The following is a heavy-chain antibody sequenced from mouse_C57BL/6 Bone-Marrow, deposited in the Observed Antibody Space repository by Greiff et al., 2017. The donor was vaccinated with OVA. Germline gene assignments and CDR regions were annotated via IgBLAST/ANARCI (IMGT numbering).Heavy chain of an antibody. CDR2: IWRGGST. D-gene: IGHD1-1*01. V-gene: IGHV2-4*01. Sequence: QVQLKQSGPGLVQPSQSLSITCTVSGFSLTSYGVHWVRQPPGKGLEWLGVIWRGGSTDYNAAFISRLGISKDNSKSQVFFKMNSLQADDTAIYYCAKKGYYGSSYVDYWGQGTTLTVSS. CDR3: AKKGYYGSSYVDY. J-gene: IGHJ2*01. CDR1: GFSLTSYG.